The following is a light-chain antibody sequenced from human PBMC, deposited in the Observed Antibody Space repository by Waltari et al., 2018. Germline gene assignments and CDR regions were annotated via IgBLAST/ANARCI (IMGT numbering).Light chain of an antibody. CDR3: SSYSISSTPVV. J-gene: IGLJ2*01. CDR1: SRAIGSYNY. CDR2: DVS. Sequence: QSALTQPASVSGSPGQSITISCTGTSRAIGSYNYVSRYQQHPGKAPKLMLHDVSNRPSGVSNRFSGSKSGNTASLTISGLQAEDEADYYCSSYSISSTPVVFGGGTKLTVL. V-gene: IGLV2-14*03.